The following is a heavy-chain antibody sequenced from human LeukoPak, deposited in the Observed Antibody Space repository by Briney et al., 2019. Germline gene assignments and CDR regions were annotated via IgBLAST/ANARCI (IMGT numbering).Heavy chain of an antibody. CDR1: GFTLTSYG. J-gene: IGHJ4*02. CDR3: ASTMEDVSSSWTFDY. V-gene: IGHV3-33*01. Sequence: PGGSLRPSCAVSGFTLTSYGMNWVRRAPGKGLEWLAVIWYDGSNTHYGDSVKGRFTISRDNSKNTLYLQMNSLRVEDTAGYYCASTMEDVSSSWTFDYWGRGTLVTVSS. CDR2: IWYDGSNT. D-gene: IGHD6-13*01.